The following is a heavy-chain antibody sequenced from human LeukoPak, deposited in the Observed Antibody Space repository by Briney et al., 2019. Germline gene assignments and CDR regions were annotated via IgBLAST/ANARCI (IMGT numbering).Heavy chain of an antibody. D-gene: IGHD2-2*01. CDR1: GGYISSYY. V-gene: IGHV4-59*01. Sequence: PSETLSLTCTVSGGYISSYYWSWIRQPPGKGLERIGYIFNSGSTNYNPSLKSRVTISVDTSKNQFSLKLSSVTAADTAVYFCALGDCSGTSCYVFDYWGQGTLVTVSS. CDR3: ALGDCSGTSCYVFDY. J-gene: IGHJ4*02. CDR2: IFNSGST.